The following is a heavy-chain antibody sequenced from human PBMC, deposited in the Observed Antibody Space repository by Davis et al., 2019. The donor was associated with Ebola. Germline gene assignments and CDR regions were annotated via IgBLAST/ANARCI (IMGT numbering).Heavy chain of an antibody. CDR3: ARDPSSYDILTGSCDY. Sequence: SLNTSCASSGFTFSSYAMHWLRQPPGKGLERVAVISYDGSNKYYATSLKGRFTISRDNSKNTLYLQMNSLRAEDTAVYYCARDPSSYDILTGSCDYWGQGTLVTVSS. V-gene: IGHV3-30*04. CDR1: GFTFSSYA. J-gene: IGHJ4*02. D-gene: IGHD3-9*01. CDR2: ISYDGSNK.